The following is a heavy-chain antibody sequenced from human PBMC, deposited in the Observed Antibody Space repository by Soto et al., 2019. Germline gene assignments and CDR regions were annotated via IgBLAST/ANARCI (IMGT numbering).Heavy chain of an antibody. Sequence: GGSLRLSCAASGFAFNDFAMNWVRQAPGKGPEWLSTISGSGDKTFHSDSVKGRFNISRDNSNNKMFLQMDSLRAEDTAIYYCAKGASHAPFEKWGRGTLVTVSS. CDR2: ISGSGDKT. CDR3: AKGASHAPFEK. J-gene: IGHJ4*02. CDR1: GFAFNDFA. V-gene: IGHV3-23*01.